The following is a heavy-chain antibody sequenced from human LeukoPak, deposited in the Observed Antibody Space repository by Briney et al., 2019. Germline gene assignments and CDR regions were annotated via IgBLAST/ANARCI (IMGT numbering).Heavy chain of an antibody. V-gene: IGHV4-34*01. CDR3: ARGRAAKWSPRSMDV. CDR2: INHSGST. J-gene: IGHJ6*02. Sequence: PSETLSLTCAVYGGSFSGYYWSWIRQPPGKGLEWIGEINHSGSTSYNPSLKSRVTISVDTSKNQFSLKLSSVTAADTAVYYCARGRAAKWSPRSMDVWGQGTTVTVSS. D-gene: IGHD2-15*01. CDR1: GGSFSGYY.